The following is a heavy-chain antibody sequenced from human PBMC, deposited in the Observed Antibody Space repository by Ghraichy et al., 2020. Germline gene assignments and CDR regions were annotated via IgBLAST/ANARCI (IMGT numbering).Heavy chain of an antibody. J-gene: IGHJ6*02. CDR1: GFTFSSYW. CDR2: IKQDGSEK. V-gene: IGHV3-7*03. Sequence: GESLNISCAVSGFTFSSYWMSWVRQAPGKGLEWVANIKQDGSEKYYVDSVKGRFTISRDNAKNSLYLQMNSLRAEDTAVYYCARDYHDYGSGSYSPPPYGMDVWGQGTTVTVSS. CDR3: ARDYHDYGSGSYSPPPYGMDV. D-gene: IGHD3-10*01.